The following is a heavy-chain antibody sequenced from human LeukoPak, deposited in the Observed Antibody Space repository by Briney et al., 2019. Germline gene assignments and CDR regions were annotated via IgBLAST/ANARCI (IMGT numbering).Heavy chain of an antibody. CDR1: GGSISSGGYY. D-gene: IGHD6-13*01. V-gene: IGHV4-31*03. CDR3: ARGRGQQLVLLVDWFDP. CDR2: IYYSGST. J-gene: IGHJ5*02. Sequence: SQTLSLTCTVSGGSISSGGYYWSWIRQHPGKGLEWIGYIYYSGSTYYNPSLKSRVTISVDTSKNQFSLKLGSVTAADTAVYYCARGRGQQLVLLVDWFDPWGQGTLVTVSS.